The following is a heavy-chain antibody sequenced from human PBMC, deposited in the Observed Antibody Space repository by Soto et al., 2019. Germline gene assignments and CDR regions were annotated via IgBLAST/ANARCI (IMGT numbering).Heavy chain of an antibody. V-gene: IGHV3-33*01. CDR3: AGVPPPYYDFWSGNTNYGMDV. Sequence: VGSLILSGAASGFTFSSYGMHWVRQAPGKGLEWVAVIWYDGSNKYYADSVKGRFTISRDNSKNTLYLQMNSLRAEDTAVYYCAGVPPPYYDFWSGNTNYGMDVWGQGTTVTVSS. CDR1: GFTFSSYG. D-gene: IGHD3-3*01. J-gene: IGHJ6*02. CDR2: IWYDGSNK.